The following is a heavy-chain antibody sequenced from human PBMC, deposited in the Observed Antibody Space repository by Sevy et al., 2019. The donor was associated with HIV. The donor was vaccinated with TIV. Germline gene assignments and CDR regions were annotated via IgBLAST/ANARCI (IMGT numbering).Heavy chain of an antibody. D-gene: IGHD2-2*01. CDR3: ARESGYCSSTSCYQVGYGMDV. Sequence: GGSLRLSCAASGFTFSDYYMSWTRQAPGKGLEWVSYISSSGSTIYYADSVKGRFTISRDNAKNSLYLQMNSLRAEDTAVYYCARESGYCSSTSCYQVGYGMDVWGQGTTVTVSS. CDR2: ISSSGSTI. V-gene: IGHV3-11*01. CDR1: GFTFSDYY. J-gene: IGHJ6*02.